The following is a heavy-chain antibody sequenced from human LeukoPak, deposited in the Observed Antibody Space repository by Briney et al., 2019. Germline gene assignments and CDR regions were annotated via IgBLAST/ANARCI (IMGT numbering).Heavy chain of an antibody. CDR3: ARDLIVGATLGSDY. CDR2: IYSGGST. CDR1: GFTVSSNY. D-gene: IGHD1-26*01. J-gene: IGHJ4*02. Sequence: GGSLILSCAASGFTVSSNYMSWVRQAPGKGLEWVSVIYSGGSTYYADSVRGRFTLSRDNSKNTLYLQMNSLRAEDTAVYYCARDLIVGATLGSDYWGQGTLVTVSS. V-gene: IGHV3-53*01.